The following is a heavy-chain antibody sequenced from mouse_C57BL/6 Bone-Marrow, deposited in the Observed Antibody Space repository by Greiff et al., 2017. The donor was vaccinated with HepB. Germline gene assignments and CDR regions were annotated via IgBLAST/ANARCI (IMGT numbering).Heavy chain of an antibody. V-gene: IGHV2-5*01. D-gene: IGHD2-2*01. CDR1: GFSLTSYG. CDR2: IWRGGST. Sequence: QVQLQQSGPGLVQPSQCLSITCTVSGFSLTSYGVHWVRQSPGKGLEWLGVIWRGGSTDYNAAFMSRLSITKDNSTSQVFFKMNSLQADDTAIYYGAKGRLRRRGRRHYYAMDYWGQGTSVTVSS. CDR3: AKGRLRRRGRRHYYAMDY. J-gene: IGHJ4*01.